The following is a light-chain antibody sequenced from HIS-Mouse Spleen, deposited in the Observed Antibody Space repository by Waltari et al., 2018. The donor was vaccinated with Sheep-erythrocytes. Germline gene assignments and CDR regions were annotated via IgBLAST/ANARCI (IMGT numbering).Light chain of an antibody. Sequence: QSALTQPASVSGSPGQSITISCTRTSSDFGSYQLVSWYQQHPGKAPKLMIYEGSKRPSGVSNRFSGSKSGNTASLTISGLQAEDEADYYCCSYAGSSTPWVFGGGTKLTVL. CDR1: SSDFGSYQL. CDR2: EGS. CDR3: CSYAGSSTPWV. V-gene: IGLV2-23*01. J-gene: IGLJ3*02.